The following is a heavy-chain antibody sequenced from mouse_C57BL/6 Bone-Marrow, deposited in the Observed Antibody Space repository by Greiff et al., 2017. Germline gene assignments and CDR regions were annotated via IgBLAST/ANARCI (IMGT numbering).Heavy chain of an antibody. CDR3: ARQGDDYLDY. D-gene: IGHD2-3*01. V-gene: IGHV5-6*01. CDR1: GFTFSSSG. Sequence: EVKVVESGGDLVKPGGSLKLSCAASGFTFSSSGLSWVRQTPDKRLEWVATISSGGSYTYSPDSVKGRFTISRDNAKNTLYLQMSSLKSEDTAMYYCARQGDDYLDYWGQGTTLTVSS. J-gene: IGHJ2*01. CDR2: ISSGGSYT.